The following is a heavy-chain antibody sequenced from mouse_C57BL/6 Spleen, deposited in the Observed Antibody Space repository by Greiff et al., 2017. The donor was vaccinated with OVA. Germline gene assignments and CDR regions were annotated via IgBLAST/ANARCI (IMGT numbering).Heavy chain of an antibody. Sequence: QVQLKESGPGLVAPSQSLSITCTVSGFSLTSYAISWVRQPPGKGLAWLGVIWTGGGTNYNSALKSRLSISKDNSKSQVFLKMNSLQTDDTARYYCARNKGVITTVVAGDYYAMDYWGQGTSVTVSS. V-gene: IGHV2-9-1*01. D-gene: IGHD1-1*01. J-gene: IGHJ4*01. CDR2: IWTGGGT. CDR1: GFSLTSYA. CDR3: ARNKGVITTVVAGDYYAMDY.